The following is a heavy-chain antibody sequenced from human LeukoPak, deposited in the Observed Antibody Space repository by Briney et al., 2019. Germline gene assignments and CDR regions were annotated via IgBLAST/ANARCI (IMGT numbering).Heavy chain of an antibody. V-gene: IGHV3-7*01. CDR1: GFTFSSYW. Sequence: GGSLRLSCAASGFTFSSYWMSWVRQAPGKGLEWVANIKQDGSEKYYVDSVKGRFTISRDNAKNSLYLQMNSLRGEDTAVYYCARSPPIYGDDYFDYWGQGTLVTVSS. CDR2: IKQDGSEK. CDR3: ARSPPIYGDDYFDY. D-gene: IGHD4-17*01. J-gene: IGHJ4*02.